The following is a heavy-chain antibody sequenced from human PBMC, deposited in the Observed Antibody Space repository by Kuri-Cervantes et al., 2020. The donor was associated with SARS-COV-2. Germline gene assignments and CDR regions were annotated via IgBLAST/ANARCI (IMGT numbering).Heavy chain of an antibody. Sequence: GESLKISCAASGFTFSSYAMGWVRQAPGKGLEWASVIYSGGSSTYYADSVKGRFTISRDNSKNTLYLQMNSLRAEDTAVYYCAKADWANYYYYYGMDVWGQGTTVTVSS. CDR1: GFTFSSYA. J-gene: IGHJ6*02. CDR2: IYSGGSST. D-gene: IGHD3-9*01. V-gene: IGHV3-23*03. CDR3: AKADWANYYYYYGMDV.